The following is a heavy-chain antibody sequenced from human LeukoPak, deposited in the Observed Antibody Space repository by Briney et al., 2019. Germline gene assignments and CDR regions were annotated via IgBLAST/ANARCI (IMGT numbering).Heavy chain of an antibody. D-gene: IGHD3-22*01. Sequence: SETLSLTCTVSGGYTGSHYWSWIRQPAGKGLEWIGRISPSGTTHYNPSLGSRVTMSVDTSKNHFSLEITSVTAADTAVYYCARGSRVYDRSGFHTWHDYWGHGTLVTVSS. J-gene: IGHJ4*03. V-gene: IGHV4-4*07. CDR2: ISPSGTT. CDR1: GGYTGSHY. CDR3: ARGSRVYDRSGFHTWHDY.